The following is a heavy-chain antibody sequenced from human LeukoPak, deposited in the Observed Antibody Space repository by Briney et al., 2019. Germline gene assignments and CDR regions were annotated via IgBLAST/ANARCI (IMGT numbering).Heavy chain of an antibody. J-gene: IGHJ4*02. CDR3: ARGMVTDY. V-gene: IGHV4-59*01. CDR1: GGSISSYY. CDR2: IYYSGST. D-gene: IGHD5-18*01. Sequence: SETLSLTCTVSGGSISSYYWSWLRQPPGKGLEWIGYIYYSGSTNYDPSLKSRVTISVDTSKNQFSLKLSSVTAADTAVYYCARGMVTDYWGQGTLVTVSS.